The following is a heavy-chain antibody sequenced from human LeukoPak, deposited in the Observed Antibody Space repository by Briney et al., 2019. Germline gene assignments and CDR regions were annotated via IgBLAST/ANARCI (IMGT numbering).Heavy chain of an antibody. CDR1: GGSISSYY. Sequence: SETLSLTFTVSGGSISSYYWSWIRQPPGKGLEWIGYIYYSGSTNYNPSLKSRVTISVDTSKNQFSLKLSSVTAADTAVYYCARHRKRTPFDYWGQGTLVTVSS. J-gene: IGHJ4*02. CDR2: IYYSGST. CDR3: ARHRKRTPFDY. V-gene: IGHV4-59*08.